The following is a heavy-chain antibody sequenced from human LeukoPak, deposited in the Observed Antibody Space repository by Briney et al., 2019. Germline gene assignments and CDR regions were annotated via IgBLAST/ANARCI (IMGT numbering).Heavy chain of an antibody. V-gene: IGHV1-46*01. CDR1: GYTFTSYG. CDR2: INPSGGST. D-gene: IGHD2-2*01. J-gene: IGHJ4*02. Sequence: ASVKVSCKASGYTFTSYGISWVRQAPGQGLEWMGIINPSGGSTSYAQKFQGRVTMTRDMSTSTVYMELSSLRSEDTAVYYCAREGGVVVPATLDYFDYWGQGTLVTVSS. CDR3: AREGGVVVPATLDYFDY.